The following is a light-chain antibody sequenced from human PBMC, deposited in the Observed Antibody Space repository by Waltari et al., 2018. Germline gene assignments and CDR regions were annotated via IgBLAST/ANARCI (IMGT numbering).Light chain of an antibody. CDR1: RIASGGYEY. CDR3: SSFTSSTTGI. J-gene: IGLJ2*01. V-gene: IGLV2-14*03. CDR2: DVN. Sequence: SALTQPDSVSGPSGQSLTISCSGNRIASGGYEYVSWYQQHPGKAPKVIIYDVNNRPSGVSNRFSGSKSGSSASLTISGLQAEDEADYYCSSFTSSTTGIFGGGTKVTVL.